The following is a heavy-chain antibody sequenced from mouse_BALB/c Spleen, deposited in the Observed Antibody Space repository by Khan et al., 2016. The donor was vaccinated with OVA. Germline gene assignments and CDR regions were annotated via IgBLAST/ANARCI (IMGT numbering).Heavy chain of an antibody. CDR2: ISSGGDYT. CDR1: GFTFSSYS. D-gene: IGHD4-1*01. V-gene: IGHV5-6*01. CDR3: LSHLTGSFAY. J-gene: IGHJ3*01. Sequence: EVQLLETGGDLVKPGGSLKLSCAASGFTFSSYSMSWVRQTPDKRLEWVATISSGGDYTYYPDSVKGRFTISRDNAKNTLYLQMSSLKSEDTAMYDCLSHLTGSFAYWGQGTLVTVSA.